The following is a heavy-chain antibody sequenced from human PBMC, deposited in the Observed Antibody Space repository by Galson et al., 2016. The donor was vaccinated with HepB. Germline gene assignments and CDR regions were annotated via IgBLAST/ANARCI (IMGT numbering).Heavy chain of an antibody. Sequence: SVKVSCKASGYTFTSYAINWVRQAPGQGLEWMGWINTNTGNPTYGQGFTGRFVFSLDTSVRTAYLQISSLKAEDTAVYYCARDRDIMDIWTGYRSPPEYWGQGTLVTVSS. CDR2: INTNTGNP. J-gene: IGHJ4*02. CDR3: ARDRDIMDIWTGYRSPPEY. D-gene: IGHD3-9*01. V-gene: IGHV7-4-1*02. CDR1: GYTFTSYA.